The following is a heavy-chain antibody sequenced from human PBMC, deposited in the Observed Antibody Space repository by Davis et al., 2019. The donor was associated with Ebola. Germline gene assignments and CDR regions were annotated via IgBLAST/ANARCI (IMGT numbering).Heavy chain of an antibody. D-gene: IGHD6-19*01. Sequence: SETLSLTCTVSGGSIRSYYWSWIRQPPGKGLEWIGYIYYSGSTNYNPSLKSRVTISVDTSKNQFSLKLSSVTAADTAVYYCASGGDSGCTYWGQGTLVTVSS. J-gene: IGHJ4*02. CDR3: ASGGDSGCTY. CDR2: IYYSGST. CDR1: GGSIRSYY. V-gene: IGHV4-59*01.